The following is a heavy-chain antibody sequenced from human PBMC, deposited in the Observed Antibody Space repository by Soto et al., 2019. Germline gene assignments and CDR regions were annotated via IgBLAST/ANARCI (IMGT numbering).Heavy chain of an antibody. CDR1: GFTFSTYT. Sequence: EVLLLESGGGLVQSGGSLRLTCAASGFTFSTYTMSWVRQAPGEGLEWVSGIIQSGETFYADSVKGRITISRDNSNNMLDRQRHSRRADDTAVDYWAKDRQPDGRWPFDHWGQGTLVTVSS. V-gene: IGHV3-23*01. J-gene: IGHJ4*02. D-gene: IGHD2-2*01. CDR2: IIQSGET. CDR3: AKDRQPDGRWPFDH.